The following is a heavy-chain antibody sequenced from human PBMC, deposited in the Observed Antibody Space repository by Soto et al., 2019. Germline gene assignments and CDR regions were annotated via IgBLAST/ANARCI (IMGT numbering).Heavy chain of an antibody. D-gene: IGHD2-8*01. Sequence: AGGSLRLSCAASGFTFSSYSMNWVRQAPGKGLEWVSYISSSSGTIHYADSMKGRLTISRDNAKNSLYLQMSSLRDEDTAVYFCARDHSLRTYYFDYWGQGTLVTVSS. CDR2: ISSSSGTI. CDR1: GFTFSSYS. J-gene: IGHJ4*02. V-gene: IGHV3-48*02. CDR3: ARDHSLRTYYFDY.